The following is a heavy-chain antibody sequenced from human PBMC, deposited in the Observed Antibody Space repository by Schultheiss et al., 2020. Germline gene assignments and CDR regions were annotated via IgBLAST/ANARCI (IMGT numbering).Heavy chain of an antibody. CDR3: AGVGTIFGVVKGPPGH. CDR1: GYTFTGYY. Sequence: ASVKVSCKASGYTFTGYYMHWVRQAPGQGLEWMGWINPNSGDTNYAQKFQGWVTMTRDTSISTAYMELSRLRSDDTAVYYCAGVGTIFGVVKGPPGHWGEETLVTVSS. CDR2: INPNSGDT. V-gene: IGHV1-2*04. J-gene: IGHJ4*02. D-gene: IGHD3-3*01.